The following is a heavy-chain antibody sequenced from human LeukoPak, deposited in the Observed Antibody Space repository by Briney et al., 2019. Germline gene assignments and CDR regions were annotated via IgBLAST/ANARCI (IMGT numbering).Heavy chain of an antibody. Sequence: ASVTVSCTASGYTFTSYGISWVRQAPGQGLEWMGWVNAGNGNTKYSQKFQGRVTITRDTSASTAYMELSSLRSEDTAVYYCARESKVAGTGDYWGQGTLVTVSS. CDR1: GYTFTSYG. V-gene: IGHV1-3*01. CDR3: ARESKVAGTGDY. D-gene: IGHD6-19*01. CDR2: VNAGNGNT. J-gene: IGHJ4*02.